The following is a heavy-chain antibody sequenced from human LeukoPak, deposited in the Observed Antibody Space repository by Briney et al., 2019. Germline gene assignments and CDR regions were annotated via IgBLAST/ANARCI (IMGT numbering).Heavy chain of an antibody. J-gene: IGHJ4*02. Sequence: SEALSLTCTVSSASISSSPYFWAWIRQSPGQGLEWIGTISYSETTYYNPSLKSRVTVSVDTSKNHFSLKLNSVTAADTAVYYCAANSADYNTLGSSYRVWGQGTLVTVSS. D-gene: IGHD3-10*01. CDR2: ISYSETT. CDR3: AANSADYNTLGSSYRV. CDR1: SASISSSPYF. V-gene: IGHV4-39*02.